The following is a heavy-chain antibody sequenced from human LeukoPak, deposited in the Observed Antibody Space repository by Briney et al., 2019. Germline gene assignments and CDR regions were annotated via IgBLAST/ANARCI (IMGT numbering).Heavy chain of an antibody. CDR2: IIPIFGTA. J-gene: IGHJ4*02. D-gene: IGHD6-19*01. Sequence: ASVKVSCKASGGTFSSCAISWVRQAPGQGLEWMGGIIPIFGTANYAQKFQGRVTITADESTSTAYMELSSLRSEDTAVYYCARDGEGSSGDNYYFDYWGQGTLVTVSS. CDR1: GGTFSSCA. V-gene: IGHV1-69*01. CDR3: ARDGEGSSGDNYYFDY.